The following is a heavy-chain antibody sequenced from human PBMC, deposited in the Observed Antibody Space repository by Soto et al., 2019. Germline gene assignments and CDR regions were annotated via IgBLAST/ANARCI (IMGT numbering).Heavy chain of an antibody. CDR1: GDSVSSGGAY. J-gene: IGHJ4*02. CDR2: IYYSGSA. Sequence: QVQLQESGPGLVKPSQTLSLTCTVSGDSVSSGGAYWSWIRQHPGKGLEWIGYIYYSGSANYTPSLKSRLTISLDTSQNQVSLTLSSVTAADTAVYYCERLKSCYYKRISYSFDYWGRGTLVTVSS. CDR3: ERLKSCYYKRISYSFDY. D-gene: IGHD3-10*01. V-gene: IGHV4-31*03.